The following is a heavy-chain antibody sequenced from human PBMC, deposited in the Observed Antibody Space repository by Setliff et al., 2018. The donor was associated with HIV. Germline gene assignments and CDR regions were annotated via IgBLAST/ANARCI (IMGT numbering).Heavy chain of an antibody. CDR3: ARQFSNSFDS. V-gene: IGHV1-2*02. CDR1: GYTFIDYF. Sequence: ASVKVSCKASGYTFIDYFIHWVRQAPGQGPEWMGWISPYDLSERTSQRFRGRVTMTRDTSINTAYLDLSGLTSDDTAVYYCARQFSNSFDSWGQGTLGTSPQ. J-gene: IGHJ4*02. D-gene: IGHD7-27*01. CDR2: ISPYDLSE.